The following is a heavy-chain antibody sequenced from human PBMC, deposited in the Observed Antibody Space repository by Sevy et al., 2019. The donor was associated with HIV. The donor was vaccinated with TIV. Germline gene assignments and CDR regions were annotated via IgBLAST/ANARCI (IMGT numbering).Heavy chain of an antibody. CDR2: IYYNGHI. J-gene: IGHJ4*02. CDR1: GGSITSLY. CDR3: AGENAWGRGYS. V-gene: IGHV4-59*08. D-gene: IGHD1-26*01. Sequence: SETLSLTCTVSGGSITSLYWNWIQQPPGKGLEWIANIYYNGHINYNPSLKRRVTFSLDTSKNQFSLRLSSVTAADTAMYYCAGENAWGRGYSWGQGTLVTVSS.